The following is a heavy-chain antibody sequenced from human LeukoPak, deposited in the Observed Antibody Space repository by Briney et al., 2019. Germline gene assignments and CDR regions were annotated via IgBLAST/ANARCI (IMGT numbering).Heavy chain of an antibody. CDR2: IYTSGST. CDR1: GGSISSHY. D-gene: IGHD3-22*01. Sequence: PSETLSLTCTVSGGSISSHYWSWIRQPAGKGLEWIGRIYTSGSTNYNPSLKSRVTMSVDTSKNQFSLKLSSVTAADTAVYYCARDKYYYDSSGYYYEDYFDYWGQGTLVTVSS. V-gene: IGHV4-4*07. J-gene: IGHJ4*02. CDR3: ARDKYYYDSSGYYYEDYFDY.